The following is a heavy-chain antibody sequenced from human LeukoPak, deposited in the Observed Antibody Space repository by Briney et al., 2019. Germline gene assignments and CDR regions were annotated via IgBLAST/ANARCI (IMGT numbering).Heavy chain of an antibody. V-gene: IGHV3-21*01. D-gene: IGHD1-26*01. Sequence: GGSLRLSCEASGFSFSTFTMNWVRQAPGKGLEWVSSISSSSSYIYYADSVKGRFTISRDNAKNSLFLQMNSLRAEDTAVYYCARDPSYSENLDYWGQGTLVTVSS. CDR1: GFSFSTFT. CDR3: ARDPSYSENLDY. J-gene: IGHJ4*02. CDR2: ISSSSSYI.